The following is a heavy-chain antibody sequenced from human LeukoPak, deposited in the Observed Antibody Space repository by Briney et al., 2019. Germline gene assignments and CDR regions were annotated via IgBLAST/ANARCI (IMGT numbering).Heavy chain of an antibody. V-gene: IGHV3-48*03. CDR2: ISNGGGTI. CDR3: ARDSYMFGSDY. CDR1: GFTFTSYD. Sequence: PGGSLRLSCVASGFTFTSYDFNWVRQAPGKGLEWVSYISNGGGTISYADSVKGRFTISRDNAKNSVFLQMNTLRAEDTAVYYCARDSYMFGSDYWGQGTTVTVSS. J-gene: IGHJ4*03. D-gene: IGHD3-10*02.